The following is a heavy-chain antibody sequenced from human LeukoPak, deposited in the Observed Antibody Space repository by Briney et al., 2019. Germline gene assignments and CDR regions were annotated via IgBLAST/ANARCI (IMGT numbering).Heavy chain of an antibody. CDR2: ISYDGSNK. Sequence: GGSLRLSCAASGFTFSSYGMHWVRQAPGKGLEWVAVISYDGSNKYYADSVKGRFTISRDNSKNTLYLQMNSLRAEDTAVYYCAKSLMGGSGSYYFDYWGQGTLVTVSS. J-gene: IGHJ4*02. V-gene: IGHV3-30*18. D-gene: IGHD3-10*01. CDR1: GFTFSSYG. CDR3: AKSLMGGSGSYYFDY.